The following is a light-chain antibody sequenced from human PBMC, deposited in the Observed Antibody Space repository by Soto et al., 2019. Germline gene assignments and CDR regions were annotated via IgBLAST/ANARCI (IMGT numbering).Light chain of an antibody. CDR3: QPYDSSLSGYV. V-gene: IGLV1-40*01. CDR2: GNS. Sequence: QSVLTQPPSVSGAPGQRVTISCTGSSSNIGAGYDVHWYQQLPGTAPKLLIYGNSNRPSGVPDRFSGSKSGTSASLAITGLQAEDEADYYCQPYDSSLSGYVFGTGTTSPS. J-gene: IGLJ1*01. CDR1: SSNIGAGYD.